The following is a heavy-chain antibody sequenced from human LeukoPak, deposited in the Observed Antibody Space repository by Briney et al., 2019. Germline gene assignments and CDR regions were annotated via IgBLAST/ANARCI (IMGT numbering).Heavy chain of an antibody. CDR3: AREATNDAFDV. CDR1: GGTFSSYG. CDR2: LIPIFATP. Sequence: SVKVSCKASGGTFSSYGISWVRQAPGQGLEWMGGLIPIFATPNYAQKFQGRVTITADESTSTAYMELRSLRSEDTAVYYGAREATNDAFDVWGQGTMVTVSS. J-gene: IGHJ3*01. D-gene: IGHD1-26*01. V-gene: IGHV1-69*13.